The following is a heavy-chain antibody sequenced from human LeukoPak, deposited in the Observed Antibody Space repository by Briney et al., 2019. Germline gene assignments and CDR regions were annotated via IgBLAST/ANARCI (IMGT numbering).Heavy chain of an antibody. J-gene: IGHJ4*02. CDR2: IYYSGST. CDR3: ARLGDDYGDY. D-gene: IGHD3-10*01. Sequence: SETLSLTCTVSGGSISSSSYYWGWIRQPPGKGLEWIGSIYYSGSTYYNPSLKSRVTISVDTSKNQFSLKLSSVTAADTAVYYCARLGDDYGDYWGQGTLVTVSS. CDR1: GGSISSSSYY. V-gene: IGHV4-39*01.